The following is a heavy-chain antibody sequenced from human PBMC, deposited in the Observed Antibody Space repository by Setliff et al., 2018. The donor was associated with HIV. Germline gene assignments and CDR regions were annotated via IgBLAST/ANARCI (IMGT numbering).Heavy chain of an antibody. CDR3: AKHDFGEGSCFDP. CDR1: GYSISSDYC. D-gene: IGHD3-16*01. Sequence: SETLSLTCGVSGYSISSDYCWGWIRQPPGKGLEWIGSIYHSGSTYYNPSLKSRVTMSADTSKSQISLMLRSMTAADTAVYYCAKHDFGEGSCFDPWGQGSLVTVSS. J-gene: IGHJ5*02. V-gene: IGHV4-38-2*01. CDR2: IYHSGST.